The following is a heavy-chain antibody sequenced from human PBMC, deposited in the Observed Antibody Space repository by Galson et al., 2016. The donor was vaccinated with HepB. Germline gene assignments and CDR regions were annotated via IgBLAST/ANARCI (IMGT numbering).Heavy chain of an antibody. Sequence: TLSLTCTVSGGSISSGGYYWSWIRQHPGKGLEWIGYIYYRGSTYSNPSLRSRVTISADTSKNQFSLKLSSVTAADTAVYYCASWGYSSSRYSDYWGQGTLVTVSS. CDR2: IYYRGST. CDR3: ASWGYSSSRYSDY. CDR1: GGSISSGGYY. V-gene: IGHV4-31*03. D-gene: IGHD6-13*01. J-gene: IGHJ4*02.